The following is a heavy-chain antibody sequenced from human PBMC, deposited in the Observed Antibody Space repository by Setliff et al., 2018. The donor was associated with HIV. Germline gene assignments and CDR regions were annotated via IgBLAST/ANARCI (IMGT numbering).Heavy chain of an antibody. CDR1: GGPISSYY. Sequence: PSETLSLTCTVSGGPISSYYWGWIRQPPGKGLEWIGSIYYSGSTYYNPSLKSRVTISVDTSKNQFSLKLNSVTAADTAVYYCARESTTLNPPIPFDCWGQGTLVTVSS. V-gene: IGHV4-39*02. J-gene: IGHJ4*02. D-gene: IGHD1-1*01. CDR2: IYYSGST. CDR3: ARESTTLNPPIPFDC.